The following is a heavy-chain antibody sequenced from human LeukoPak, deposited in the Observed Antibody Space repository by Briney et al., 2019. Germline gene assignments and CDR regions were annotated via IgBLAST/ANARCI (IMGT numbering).Heavy chain of an antibody. V-gene: IGHV1-8*01. Sequence: ASVKVSCKASGYTFTSYDINWVRQATGQGLEWRGWMNPNSGNTGYAQKFQGRVTMTRNTSISTAYMELSSLRSEDTAVYYCARENYGDYGFDYWGQGTLVTVSS. CDR2: MNPNSGNT. D-gene: IGHD4-17*01. J-gene: IGHJ4*02. CDR3: ARENYGDYGFDY. CDR1: GYTFTSYD.